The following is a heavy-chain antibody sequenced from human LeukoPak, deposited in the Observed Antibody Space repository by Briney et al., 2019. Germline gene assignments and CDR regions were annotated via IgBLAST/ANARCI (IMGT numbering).Heavy chain of an antibody. D-gene: IGHD3-10*01. CDR1: GFAFSYYS. CDR3: AKRGPGSPESGKYYFDY. J-gene: IGHJ4*02. Sequence: GGSLRLSCAASGFAFSYYSMNWVRQAPGKGLEWVSSISSSGDYIYSADSLKGRFTISRDNAKNSLYLQMNSLRAEDTAVYYCAKRGPGSPESGKYYFDYWGQGTLVTVSS. CDR2: ISSSGDYI. V-gene: IGHV3-21*04.